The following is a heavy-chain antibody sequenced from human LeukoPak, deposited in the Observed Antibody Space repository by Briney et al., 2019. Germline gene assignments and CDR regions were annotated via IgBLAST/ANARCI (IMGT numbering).Heavy chain of an antibody. Sequence: TSVKVSCKASGFTFTSSAMQGVRQARGQRREWIGWIVVGCGNTNYAQKFQERVTITTDMSTSTAYRELSSLSSEDAAVYCCARHHGMYYDIPGVGWGLGAFDIWGQGTMVTVSS. J-gene: IGHJ3*02. CDR3: ARHHGMYYDIPGVGWGLGAFDI. V-gene: IGHV1-58*02. CDR2: IVVGCGNT. D-gene: IGHD3-9*01. CDR1: GFTFTSSA.